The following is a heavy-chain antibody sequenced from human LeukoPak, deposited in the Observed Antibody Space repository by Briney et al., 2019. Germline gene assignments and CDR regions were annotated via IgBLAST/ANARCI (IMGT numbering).Heavy chain of an antibody. Sequence: ASVKVSYKASGYTFTSYDINWVRQATGQGLEWMGWMNPNSGNTGYAQKFQGRVTITRNTSISTAYMELSSLRSEDTAVYYCARGDNYYDSSGYWSDYWGQGTLVTVSS. CDR3: ARGDNYYDSSGYWSDY. D-gene: IGHD3-22*01. V-gene: IGHV1-8*03. CDR2: MNPNSGNT. CDR1: GYTFTSYD. J-gene: IGHJ4*02.